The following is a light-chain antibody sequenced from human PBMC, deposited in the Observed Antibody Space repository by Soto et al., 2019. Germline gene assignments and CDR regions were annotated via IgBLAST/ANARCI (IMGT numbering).Light chain of an antibody. Sequence: EKVMTQSPATLSVSPGERATLSCRPSENVKTRLAWYQQKSGQAPRLLIYDAFTRATGIPARFSGSASGTEFTLTISSLQSEDSAVYYCQQYDDWPLTFGGGTKV. V-gene: IGKV3-15*01. CDR1: ENVKTR. CDR2: DAF. J-gene: IGKJ4*01. CDR3: QQYDDWPLT.